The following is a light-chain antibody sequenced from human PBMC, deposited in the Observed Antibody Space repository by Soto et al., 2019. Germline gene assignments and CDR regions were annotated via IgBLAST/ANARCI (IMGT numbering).Light chain of an antibody. CDR3: AAWDSSLSAGV. Sequence: QSALTQPPSVSAAPRQKVTISCSGSSSNIGANSVSWYQQVPGTAPKLLIYDNNKRPSGIPDRFSGSKSGTSATLGITGPQTGDEADYYCAAWDSSLSAGVFGTGTKVTVL. CDR1: SSNIGANS. V-gene: IGLV1-51*01. J-gene: IGLJ1*01. CDR2: DNN.